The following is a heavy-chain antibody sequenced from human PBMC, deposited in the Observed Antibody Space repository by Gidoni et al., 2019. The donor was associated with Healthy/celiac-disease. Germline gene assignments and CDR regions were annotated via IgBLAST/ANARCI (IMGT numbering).Heavy chain of an antibody. Sequence: QVQLVESGGGLVKPGGSLRLSCAASGFTFSAYYMSWFRQAPGKGLEWVSYISSSSSYTNYADSVKGRFTISRDNAKNSLYLQMNSLRAEDTAVYYCAGGDYYGSGRGLEIDYWGQGTLVTVSS. D-gene: IGHD3-10*01. V-gene: IGHV3-11*06. CDR2: ISSSSSYT. CDR3: AGGDYYGSGRGLEIDY. CDR1: GFTFSAYY. J-gene: IGHJ4*02.